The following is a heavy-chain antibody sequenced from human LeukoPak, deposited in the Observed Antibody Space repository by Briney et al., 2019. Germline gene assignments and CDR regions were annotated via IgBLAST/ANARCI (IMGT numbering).Heavy chain of an antibody. J-gene: IGHJ4*02. V-gene: IGHV1-8*03. CDR2: MNPNSGNT. D-gene: IGHD6-13*01. CDR3: ARRSYSSSWYAEYYFDY. CDR1: GYTFTGYY. Sequence: ASVKVSCKASGYTFTGYYMHWVRQATGQGLEWMGWMNPNSGNTGYAQKFQGRVTITRNTSISTAYMELSSLRSEDTAVYYCARRSYSSSWYAEYYFDYWGQGTLVTVSS.